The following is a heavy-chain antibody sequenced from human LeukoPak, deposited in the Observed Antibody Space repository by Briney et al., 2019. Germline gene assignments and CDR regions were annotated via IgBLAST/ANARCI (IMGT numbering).Heavy chain of an antibody. CDR3: AKETTTVLDY. V-gene: IGHV3-30*02. CDR1: GFTFSSYG. CDR2: IRYDGSNK. J-gene: IGHJ4*02. Sequence: GGSLRLSCAASGFTFSSYGMHWVRQAPGKGLEWVAFIRYDGSNKYYADSVKGRFTISRDNSKNTLYLQMNSLRAEDTAVYYCAKETTTVLDYWAREPWSPSPQ. D-gene: IGHD4-11*01.